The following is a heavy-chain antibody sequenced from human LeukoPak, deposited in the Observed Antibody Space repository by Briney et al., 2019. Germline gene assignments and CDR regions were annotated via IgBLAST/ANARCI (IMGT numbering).Heavy chain of an antibody. D-gene: IGHD6-13*01. CDR2: ISYSGST. V-gene: IGHV4-39*01. Sequence: SETLSLTCTVSGGSITSSGHYWDWIRQPPGEGREWIGDISYSGSTYYNPPLRSRVTMSVDTSKNQFSLKLTSVTVADTAVYYCARHQHQQPHDYWGQGTLVTVSS. J-gene: IGHJ4*02. CDR3: ARHQHQQPHDY. CDR1: GGSITSSGHY.